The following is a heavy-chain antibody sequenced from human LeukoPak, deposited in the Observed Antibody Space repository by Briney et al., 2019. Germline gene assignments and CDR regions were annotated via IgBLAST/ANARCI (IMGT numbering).Heavy chain of an antibody. Sequence: GGSLRLSCTASGFTFSNYWMHWVRQAPGKGLEWVSGISWNSGSIGYADSVKGRFTISRDNAENSLYLQMNSLRAEDTAVYYCARGGATTDYWGQGTLVTVSS. CDR3: ARGGATTDY. J-gene: IGHJ4*02. D-gene: IGHD1-26*01. CDR1: GFTFSNYW. CDR2: ISWNSGSI. V-gene: IGHV3-74*01.